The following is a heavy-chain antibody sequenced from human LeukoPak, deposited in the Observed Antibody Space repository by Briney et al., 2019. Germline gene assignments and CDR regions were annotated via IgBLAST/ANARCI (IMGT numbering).Heavy chain of an antibody. CDR2: ISGSGGNT. J-gene: IGHJ4*02. CDR1: GFTFSNYA. Sequence: SGGSLRLSCAASGFTFSNYAMSWVRRAPGKGLEWVSTISGSGGNTHYADSVKGRFTISRDNSKNTLYLQMNSLTAGDTAVYYCAKDGTTTVTFDYWGQGTLVTVSS. V-gene: IGHV3-23*01. D-gene: IGHD4-11*01. CDR3: AKDGTTTVTFDY.